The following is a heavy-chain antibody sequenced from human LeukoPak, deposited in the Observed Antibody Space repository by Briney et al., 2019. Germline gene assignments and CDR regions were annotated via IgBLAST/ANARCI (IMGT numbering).Heavy chain of an antibody. D-gene: IGHD1-1*01. CDR3: AREISTTDTGDDY. Sequence: ASVKVSCKASGYTFSSYYIYWVRQAPGQGLEWMATINPSGGSTSYAQKFQGRVTMTSDTSTSSVYMELSSLRSEDTAVYCCAREISTTDTGDDYWGQGTLVTVSS. CDR2: INPSGGST. CDR1: GYTFSSYY. J-gene: IGHJ4*02. V-gene: IGHV1-46*01.